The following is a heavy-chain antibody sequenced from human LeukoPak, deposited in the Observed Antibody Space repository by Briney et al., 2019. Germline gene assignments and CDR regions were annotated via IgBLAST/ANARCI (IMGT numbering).Heavy chain of an antibody. Sequence: GGSLRLSCAASGFIFTNHFMSWVRQAPGKGLEWVASIKHDGSEKYYVDSVRGRFTISRDNTMNSLYLQMSSLRAEDTAVYYCATDRGWRTSGYYLYYFENWGQGTLVTVPS. D-gene: IGHD3-3*01. CDR3: ATDRGWRTSGYYLYYFEN. V-gene: IGHV3-7*01. CDR2: IKHDGSEK. J-gene: IGHJ4*02. CDR1: GFIFTNHF.